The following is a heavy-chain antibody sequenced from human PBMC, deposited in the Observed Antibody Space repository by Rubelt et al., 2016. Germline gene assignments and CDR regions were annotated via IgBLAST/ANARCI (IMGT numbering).Heavy chain of an antibody. D-gene: IGHD6-13*01. V-gene: IGHV4-39*01. CDR1: SGSVSSADHY. Sequence: QLQLQESGPELVKPSETLSLTCTVSSGSVSSADHYWGWIRQPPGKGLEWIGEINHSGSTNYNPSLKSRVTISVDTSKNQFSLKLSSVTAADTAVYYCARGLFPGIAGLCCWGQGTLVTVSS. J-gene: IGHJ4*02. CDR3: ARGLFPGIAGLCC. CDR2: INHSGST.